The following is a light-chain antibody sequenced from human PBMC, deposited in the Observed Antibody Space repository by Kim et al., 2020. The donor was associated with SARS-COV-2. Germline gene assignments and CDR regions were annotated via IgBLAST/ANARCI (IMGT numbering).Light chain of an antibody. CDR1: NIGSVS. J-gene: IGLJ2*01. CDR2: YDT. Sequence: PGKAAGITCGGHNIGSVSVHWYQQKPGQAPVLVIYYDTDRPSGIPERFSGSNSGNTATLTISRVEAGDEADYYCQVWDTSGDHPVVFAGGTQLTVL. CDR3: QVWDTSGDHPVV. V-gene: IGLV3-21*04.